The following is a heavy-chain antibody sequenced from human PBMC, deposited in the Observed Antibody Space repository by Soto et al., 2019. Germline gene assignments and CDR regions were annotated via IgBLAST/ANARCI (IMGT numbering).Heavy chain of an antibody. CDR3: ARNIPNISSRGFDY. V-gene: IGHV4-59*01. J-gene: IGHJ4*02. CDR1: GGSISIYY. CDR2: ISYNGST. D-gene: IGHD6-6*01. Sequence: PSETLSLTCTVSGGSISIYYWSWIRQPPGKGLEWIGSISYNGSTNYNPSLNSRVTISLDTPKKQFSLNLRSVTAAETAVYLCARNIPNISSRGFDYWGLGSLVTVSS.